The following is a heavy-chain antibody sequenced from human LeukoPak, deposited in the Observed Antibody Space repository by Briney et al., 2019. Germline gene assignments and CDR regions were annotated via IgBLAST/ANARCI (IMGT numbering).Heavy chain of an antibody. V-gene: IGHV4-39*01. J-gene: IGHJ4*02. CDR3: ARQGITLIRGVKQYYFDY. CDR1: GGSISSSSHF. Sequence: SQTLSLTCTVCGGSISSSSHFGGWLRQPPGKGLEWNGPVFHSGITSYNPSLRSRVTISVDTSKNQFSLNLTSVTAADTAVSYCARQGITLIRGVKQYYFDYWGPGALVTVSS. CDR2: VFHSGIT. D-gene: IGHD3-10*01.